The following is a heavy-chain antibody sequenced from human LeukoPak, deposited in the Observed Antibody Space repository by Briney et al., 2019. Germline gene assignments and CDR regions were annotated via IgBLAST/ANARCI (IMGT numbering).Heavy chain of an antibody. CDR3: ARAASTNFGVGYDAFDI. CDR2: INPNSGGT. D-gene: IGHD3-3*01. Sequence: GASVKVSCKASGYTFTGYYMHWVRQAPGQGLEWMGWINPNSGGTNYAQKFQGRVTMTRDTSISTAYMELSRLRSDDTAVYYCARAASTNFGVGYDAFDIWGQGTMVTVSS. CDR1: GYTFTGYY. V-gene: IGHV1-2*02. J-gene: IGHJ3*02.